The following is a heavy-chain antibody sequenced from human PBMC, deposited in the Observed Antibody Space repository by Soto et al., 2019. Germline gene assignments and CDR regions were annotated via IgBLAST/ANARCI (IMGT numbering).Heavy chain of an antibody. V-gene: IGHV3-15*07. CDR2: IKSKTDGGTT. CDR1: GFTFSNAW. Sequence: SLRLSCAASGFTFSNAWMNWVRQAPGKGLEWVGRIKSKTDGGTTDYAAPVKGRFTISRDDSKNTLYLQMNSLKTEDTAVYYCTAGLIYYYDSSGPINWGQGTLVTVSS. D-gene: IGHD3-22*01. J-gene: IGHJ4*02. CDR3: TAGLIYYYDSSGPIN.